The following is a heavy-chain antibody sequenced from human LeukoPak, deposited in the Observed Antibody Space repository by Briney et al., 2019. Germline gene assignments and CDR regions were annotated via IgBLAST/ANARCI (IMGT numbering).Heavy chain of an antibody. J-gene: IGHJ4*02. D-gene: IGHD3-10*01. CDR2: ISSSGTTI. CDR3: AKVAKYYYGSETYYFFEH. CDR1: GFTFSDYY. V-gene: IGHV3-11*04. Sequence: GSLRLSCVASGFTFSDYYMSWIRQAPGKGLEWISYISSSGTTIYYTDSVKGRLTISRDNAKNSLDLQMNSLRVEGTAVYYCAKVAKYYYGSETYYFFEHWGQGTPVTASS.